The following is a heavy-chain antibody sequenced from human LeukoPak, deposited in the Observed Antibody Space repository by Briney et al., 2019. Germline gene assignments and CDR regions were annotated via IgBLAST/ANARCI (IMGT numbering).Heavy chain of an antibody. J-gene: IGHJ4*02. CDR1: GGSINSGGYY. Sequence: SETLSLTCTVSGGSINSGGYYWTWIRQPPGEGLEWIAYFSHSGSTFYNPSLKSRVTISLDTSKDQFSLNLRSVTAADTAVYYCAGQNIPTPHDYWGQGTQVTVSS. CDR3: AGQNIPTPHDY. D-gene: IGHD2-2*02. V-gene: IGHV4-30-2*01. CDR2: FSHSGST.